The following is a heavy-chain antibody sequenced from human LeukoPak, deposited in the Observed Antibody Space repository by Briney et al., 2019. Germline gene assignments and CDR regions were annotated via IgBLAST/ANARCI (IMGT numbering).Heavy chain of an antibody. CDR2: IYYSGST. V-gene: IGHV4-31*03. Sequence: SETLSLTCTVSGGSISSGDYYWNWIRQHSGKGLEWIGNIYYSGSTYYNPSLKSRATISMDTSKDQFSLKLSSVTAADTALYYCARVGGSVVIPPHGFDIWGQGTMVTVSS. CDR1: GGSISSGDYY. CDR3: ARVGGSVVIPPHGFDI. J-gene: IGHJ3*02. D-gene: IGHD3-22*01.